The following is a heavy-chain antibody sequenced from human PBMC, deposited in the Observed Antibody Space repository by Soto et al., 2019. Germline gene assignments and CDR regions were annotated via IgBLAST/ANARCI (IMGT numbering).Heavy chain of an antibody. CDR3: ASTACSGIDCSDYIYYGMDV. CDR1: GGSFRAFA. V-gene: IGHV1-69*01. J-gene: IGHJ6*02. Sequence: QVEFVQSGAEVTKPGSSVKVSCKASGGSFRAFAITWVRQAPGQGLEWVGGIIALFGTTNYAQKFHGRVTITADEPTSTAYMELSSLRSEDTAVYYCASTACSGIDCSDYIYYGMDVWGQGTAVAVSS. CDR2: IIALFGTT. D-gene: IGHD2-15*01.